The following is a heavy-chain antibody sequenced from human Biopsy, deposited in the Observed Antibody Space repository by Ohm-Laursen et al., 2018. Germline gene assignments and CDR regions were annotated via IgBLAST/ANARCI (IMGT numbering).Heavy chain of an antibody. Sequence: GTLSLTCTVSGGSISDSTYHWGWIRQSPGKGLEWIGNIYYSGNTDYGPSLKSRVTISVDTFKNQFSLKVRSVTAADTAVYYCVRGVDYYDPYHYYALDAWGQGTTVTVSS. J-gene: IGHJ6*02. V-gene: IGHV4-39*07. CDR1: GGSISDSTYH. CDR2: IYYSGNT. D-gene: IGHD3-22*01. CDR3: VRGVDYYDPYHYYALDA.